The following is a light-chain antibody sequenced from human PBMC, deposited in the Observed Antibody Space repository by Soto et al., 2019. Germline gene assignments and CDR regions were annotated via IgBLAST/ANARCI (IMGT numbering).Light chain of an antibody. CDR3: SSYAGSNNLL. V-gene: IGLV2-8*01. CDR1: SSDVGGYNF. J-gene: IGLJ2*01. Sequence: QSVLTQSPSASGSPGQSVTISCTGTSSDVGGYNFVSWYQQHPGKAPKLMIYEVSKRLSGVPDRFSGSKSGNTASLTVSGLQAEDEADYYCSSYAGSNNLLFGGGTQLTVL. CDR2: EVS.